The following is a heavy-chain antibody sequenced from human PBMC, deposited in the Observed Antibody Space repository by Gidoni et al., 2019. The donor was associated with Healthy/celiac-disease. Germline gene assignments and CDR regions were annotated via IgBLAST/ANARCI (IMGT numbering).Heavy chain of an antibody. J-gene: IGHJ4*02. V-gene: IGHV1-69*01. CDR2: IIPIFGTA. CDR1: GGTFSSYA. CDR3: ARGVVRFGESGPFDY. D-gene: IGHD3-10*01. Sequence: QVQRVQSGAEVKKPGSSVKVSCKASGGTFSSYAISWLRQAPGQGLEWMGGIIPIFGTANYAQKFQGRVTITADESTSTAYMELSSLRSEDTAVYYCARGVVRFGESGPFDYWGQGTLVTVSS.